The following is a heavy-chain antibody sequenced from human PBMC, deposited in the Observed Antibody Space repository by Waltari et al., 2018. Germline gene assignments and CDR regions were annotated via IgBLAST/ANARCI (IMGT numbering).Heavy chain of an antibody. CDR2: MKKDGSET. V-gene: IGHV3-7*01. J-gene: IGHJ3*01. CDR3: ARDMTVSQSDGFDL. Sequence: EVQLVESGGGLVQPGGSLRPSCAASGFIFSAFYMSWVRQAPGEGLEVVANMKKDGSETYYLDSVKGRFTSSKDDVGNSLSLQMNNLRVEDTAVYYCARDMTVSQSDGFDLWGQGTMVTVS. D-gene: IGHD4-4*01. CDR1: GFIFSAFY.